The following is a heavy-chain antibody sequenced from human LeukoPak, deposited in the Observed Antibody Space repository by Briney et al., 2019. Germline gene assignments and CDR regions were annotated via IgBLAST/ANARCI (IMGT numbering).Heavy chain of an antibody. CDR1: GGSISSYY. Sequence: ASETLSLTCTVSGGSISSYYWSWIRQPPGKGLEWIGYLYNSGSTTYNPSLKSRVTISVDTSKNQFSLKLSSVTAADTAVYYCARGGSGIAFDYWGQGTLVTVSS. J-gene: IGHJ4*02. V-gene: IGHV4-59*01. CDR3: ARGGSGIAFDY. CDR2: LYNSGST. D-gene: IGHD6-19*01.